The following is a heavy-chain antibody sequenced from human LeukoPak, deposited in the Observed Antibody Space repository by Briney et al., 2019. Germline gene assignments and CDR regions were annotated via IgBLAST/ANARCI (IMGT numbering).Heavy chain of an antibody. CDR2: ISGSGGST. CDR1: GFTFSSYA. J-gene: IGHJ4*02. Sequence: GGSLRLSCAASGFTFSSYAMSWVRQAPGKGLEWVSAISGSGGSTYYADSVKGRFTISRDNSKNTLYLQMNSLRAEDTAVYYCAKEPPLRFLGWLPTLFDYWGQGTLVTVSS. V-gene: IGHV3-23*01. CDR3: AKEPPLRFLGWLPTLFDY. D-gene: IGHD3-3*01.